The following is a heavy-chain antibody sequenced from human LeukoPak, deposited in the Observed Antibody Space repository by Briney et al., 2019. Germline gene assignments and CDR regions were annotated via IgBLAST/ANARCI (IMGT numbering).Heavy chain of an antibody. CDR2: ISRSSSTI. CDR1: GFTFSSYG. J-gene: IGHJ3*02. Sequence: GGSLRLSCAASGFTFSSYGMSWVRQAPGKGLEWVSYISRSSSTIYYADSVKGRFTISRDNGKNSLYLQMNSLRVEDTAVYYCARAKRNGFDIWGQGTMVTVSS. CDR3: ARAKRNGFDI. V-gene: IGHV3-48*01.